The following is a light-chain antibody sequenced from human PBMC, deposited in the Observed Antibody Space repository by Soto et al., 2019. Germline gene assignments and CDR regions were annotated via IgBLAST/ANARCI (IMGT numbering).Light chain of an antibody. CDR2: DNT. CDR3: SSYTSSSTL. J-gene: IGLJ1*01. CDR1: SSNIGAGYD. Sequence: QSVLTQPPSVSGAPGQRVTISCTGGSSNIGAGYDVHWYQQTPGTAPKLLIFDNTNRRPGVPDRFSGSKSGTSASLAITGLQAEDEADYYCSSYTSSSTLFGTGTKLTVL. V-gene: IGLV1-40*01.